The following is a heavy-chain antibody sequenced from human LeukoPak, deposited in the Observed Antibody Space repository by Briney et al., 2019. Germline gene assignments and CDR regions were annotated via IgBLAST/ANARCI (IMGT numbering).Heavy chain of an antibody. CDR3: ARLLGYCSSTSCYERSAWVDYYYYGMDV. V-gene: IGHV4-59*01. Sequence: SETLSLTCAVYGGSFSGYYWSWIRQPPGKGLEWIGYIYYSGSTNYNPSLKRRVIISVDTSKNQFSLKLSSVTAADTAVYYCARLLGYCSSTSCYERSAWVDYYYYGMDVWGQGTTVTVSS. D-gene: IGHD2-2*01. CDR1: GGSFSGYY. CDR2: IYYSGST. J-gene: IGHJ6*02.